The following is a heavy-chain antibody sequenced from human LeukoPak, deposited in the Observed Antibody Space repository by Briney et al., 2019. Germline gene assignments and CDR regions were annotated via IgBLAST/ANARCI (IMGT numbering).Heavy chain of an antibody. D-gene: IGHD2-8*02. J-gene: IGHJ4*02. CDR2: INHSGST. Sequence: SETLSLTCTVSGGSISSSSYYWGWIRQPPGKGLEWIGQINHSGSTYSNPSLKNRVSISVDTSKNQLSLKLSSVTAADTAIYYCAIWSPYYFDYWGQGTLVTVSS. CDR1: GGSISSSSYY. V-gene: IGHV4-39*07. CDR3: AIWSPYYFDY.